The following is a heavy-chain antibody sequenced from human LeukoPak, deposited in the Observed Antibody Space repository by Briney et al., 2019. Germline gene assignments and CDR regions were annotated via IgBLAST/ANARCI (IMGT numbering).Heavy chain of an antibody. Sequence: GGSLRLSCAASGFTFSSYWMSWVRQAPGKGLEWVANISPDGSEKYYMDSVKGRFTISRDNAKYSLSLQMNNLRATDTALYYCARADLDWGQGTLVTVSS. CDR2: ISPDGSEK. J-gene: IGHJ4*02. CDR3: ARADLD. V-gene: IGHV3-7*01. CDR1: GFTFSSYW.